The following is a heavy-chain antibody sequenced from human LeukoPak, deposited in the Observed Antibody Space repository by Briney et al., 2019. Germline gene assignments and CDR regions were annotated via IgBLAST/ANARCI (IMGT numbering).Heavy chain of an antibody. CDR1: GYSISSGYY. V-gene: IGHV4-38-2*01. CDR2: IYHSGST. J-gene: IGHJ6*03. D-gene: IGHD2-2*01. Sequence: PSETLSLTCAVSGYSISSGYYWGWIRQPPGKGLEWIGSIYHSGSTYYNPSLKSRVTISVDTSKNQFSLKLSSVTAADTAVYYCARQVPAAPPYYYYYMDVWGKGTTVTVSS. CDR3: ARQVPAAPPYYYYYMDV.